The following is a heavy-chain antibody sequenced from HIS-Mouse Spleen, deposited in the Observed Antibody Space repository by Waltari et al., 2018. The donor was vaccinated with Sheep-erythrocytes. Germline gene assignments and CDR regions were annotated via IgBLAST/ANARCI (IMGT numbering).Heavy chain of an antibody. CDR2: ISGSGGST. V-gene: IGHV3-23*01. CDR1: GFTFSSYA. Sequence: EVQLLESGGGLVQPGGSLRLSCAASGFTFSSYAMSWVRQAPGKGLEWGSAISGSGGSTYYADSVKGRFTISRDNSKNTLYLQMNSLRAEDTAVYYCAKRRTGDGGLDYWGQGTLVTVSS. CDR3: AKRRTGDGGLDY. J-gene: IGHJ4*02. D-gene: IGHD7-27*01.